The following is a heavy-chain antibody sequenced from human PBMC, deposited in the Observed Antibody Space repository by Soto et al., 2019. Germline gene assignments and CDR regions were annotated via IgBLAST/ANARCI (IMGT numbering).Heavy chain of an antibody. CDR1: GYTFTSYG. V-gene: IGHV1-18*01. CDR3: ARDGVLLWFRESPTYYFDY. J-gene: IGHJ4*02. Sequence: ASVKVSCKASGYTFTSYGISWVRQAPGQGLEWMGWISAYNGNTNYAQKLQGRVTMTTDTSTSTAYMELRSLRSDDTAVYYCARDGVLLWFRESPTYYFDYWGQGPLVTVSS. D-gene: IGHD3-10*01. CDR2: ISAYNGNT.